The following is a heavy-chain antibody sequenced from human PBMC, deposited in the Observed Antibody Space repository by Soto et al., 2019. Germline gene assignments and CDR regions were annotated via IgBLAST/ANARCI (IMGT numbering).Heavy chain of an antibody. CDR1: GFTFSSYG. V-gene: IGHV3-33*01. D-gene: IGHD6-6*01. J-gene: IGHJ4*02. CDR3: ARDASRIAARPNGLFDY. CDR2: IWYDGSNK. Sequence: GGSLRLSCAASGFTFSSYGMHWVRQAPGKGLEWVAVIWYDGSNKYYADSVKGRFTISRDNSKNTLYLQMNSLRAEDTAVYYCARDASRIAARPNGLFDYWGQGTLVTVSS.